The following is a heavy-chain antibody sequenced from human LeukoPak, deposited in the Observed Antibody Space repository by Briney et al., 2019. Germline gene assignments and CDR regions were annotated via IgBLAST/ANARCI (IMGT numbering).Heavy chain of an antibody. J-gene: IGHJ6*03. D-gene: IGHD3-16*01. CDR1: GGSISSSSYY. Sequence: KPSETLSLTCTVSGGSISSSSYYWGWIRQPPGKGLEWIGSIYYSGSTYYNPSLKSRVTISVDTSKNQFSLKLSSVTAADTAVYYCARLEGNWGRTRGDYYYMDVWGKGTTVTVSS. CDR2: IYYSGST. CDR3: ARLEGNWGRTRGDYYYMDV. V-gene: IGHV4-39*01.